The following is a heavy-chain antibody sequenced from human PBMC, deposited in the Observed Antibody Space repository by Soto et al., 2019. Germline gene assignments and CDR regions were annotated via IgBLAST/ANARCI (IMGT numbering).Heavy chain of an antibody. V-gene: IGHV4-59*01. CDR3: ARAGSTWRYFFEY. CDR1: GGSINSYY. CDR2: VYYSGTT. J-gene: IGHJ4*02. Sequence: QVQLQESGPGLVKPSETLSLTCTVSGGSINSYYWSWIRQSPGKGLEWTGYVYYSGTTYYNPSLQSRVTISVDTSKKQFSLKVRSVTAADTAIYFCARAGSTWRYFFEYWGQGSLVTVSS. D-gene: IGHD2-2*01.